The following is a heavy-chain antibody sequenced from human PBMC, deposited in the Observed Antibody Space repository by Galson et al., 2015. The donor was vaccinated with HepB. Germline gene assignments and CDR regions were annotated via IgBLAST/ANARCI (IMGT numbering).Heavy chain of an antibody. CDR3: ARAPAENCGGDCYAFDY. CDR1: GGSISSYY. CDR2: IYYSGST. V-gene: IGHV4-59*01. Sequence: ATLSLHCPVSGGSISSYYWSWIRQPPGKGLEWIGYIYYSGSTNYNPSLKSRVTISVDTSKNQFSLKLSSVTAADTAVYYCARAPAENCGGDCYAFDYWGQGTLVTVSS. D-gene: IGHD2-21*02. J-gene: IGHJ4*02.